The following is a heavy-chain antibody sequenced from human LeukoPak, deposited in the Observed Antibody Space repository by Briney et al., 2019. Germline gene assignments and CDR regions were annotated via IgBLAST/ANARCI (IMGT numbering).Heavy chain of an antibody. J-gene: IGHJ4*02. CDR1: GFTFSSYE. V-gene: IGHV3-48*03. Sequence: GGSLRLSCAASGFTFSSYEMNLVRQAPGKGLEWVSYISSSGSTIYYADSVKGRFTISRDNAKNSLYLQMNSLRAEDTAVYYCASWPYSSSWYGHVYWGQGTLVTVSS. CDR3: ASWPYSSSWYGHVY. D-gene: IGHD6-13*01. CDR2: ISSSGSTI.